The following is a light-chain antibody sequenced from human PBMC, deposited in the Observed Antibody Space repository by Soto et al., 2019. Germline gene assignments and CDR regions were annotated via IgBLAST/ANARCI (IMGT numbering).Light chain of an antibody. CDR3: ASWDDTLKGYV. CDR2: RDH. V-gene: IGLV1-44*01. Sequence: QSVLTQPPSASGTPGQRVTISCSGSSSNIGSNSVNWYQQIPGTAPKLLIYRDHQRPSGVPDRFSGSKSGTSASLAISGLQSDDEADYYCASWDDTLKGYVFATGTKVTVL. CDR1: SSNIGSNS. J-gene: IGLJ1*01.